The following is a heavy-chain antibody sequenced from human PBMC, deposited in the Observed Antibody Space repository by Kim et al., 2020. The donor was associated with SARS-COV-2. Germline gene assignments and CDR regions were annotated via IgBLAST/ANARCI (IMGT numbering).Heavy chain of an antibody. J-gene: IGHJ4*02. CDR2: IYSGGSST. Sequence: GGSLRLSCAASGFTFSSYAMSWVRQAPGKGLEWVSVIYSGGSSTYYADSVKGRFTISRDNSKNTLYLQMNSLRAEDTAVYYCAKDHSIGYGDYEAPYDYWGQGTLVTVSS. CDR3: AKDHSIGYGDYEAPYDY. D-gene: IGHD4-17*01. V-gene: IGHV3-23*03. CDR1: GFTFSSYA.